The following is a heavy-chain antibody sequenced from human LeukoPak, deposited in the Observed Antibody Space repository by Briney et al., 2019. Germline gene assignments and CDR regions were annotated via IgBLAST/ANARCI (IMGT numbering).Heavy chain of an antibody. D-gene: IGHD2-21*02. CDR1: GVSISTSADY. CDR3: AKLVTAIVYY. J-gene: IGHJ4*02. Sequence: PSETLSLTCTVSGVSISTSADYWGCVRQPPGKRLEWIGSIYYSGTTYYNPSLKSRLTVSLDTSKNQFFLELSSVTAADTAVYYCAKLVTAIVYYWGQGTLVTVSS. CDR2: IYYSGTT. V-gene: IGHV4-39*07.